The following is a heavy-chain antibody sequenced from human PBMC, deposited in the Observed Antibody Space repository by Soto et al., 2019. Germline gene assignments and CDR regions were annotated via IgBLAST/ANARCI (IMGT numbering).Heavy chain of an antibody. CDR1: GGSISSSDFY. J-gene: IGHJ5*02. V-gene: IGHV4-39*01. Sequence: QLQLQESGPGLVKPSETLSLTCTVSGGSISSSDFYWGWLRQPPGKGLDFIGSMYYSGTTYYNPSLKKRTTISVDTSKNQFSLKLISVTAADTAVYYCAVVDSTGNWFDPWGQGALVTVSS. D-gene: IGHD3-22*01. CDR3: AVVDSTGNWFDP. CDR2: MYYSGTT.